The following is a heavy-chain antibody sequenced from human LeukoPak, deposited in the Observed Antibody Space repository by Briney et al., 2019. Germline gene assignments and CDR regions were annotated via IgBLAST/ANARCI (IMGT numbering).Heavy chain of an antibody. V-gene: IGHV4-39*01. CDR3: ASLGSRGYSYARDYYYYMDV. CDR1: GGSISSSSYY. D-gene: IGHD5-18*01. CDR2: IYYSGST. Sequence: SETLSLTCTVSGGSISSSSYYWGWIRQPPGKGLEWIGSIYYSGSTYYNPSLKSRVTISVDTSKNQFLLKLSSVTAADTAVYYCASLGSRGYSYARDYYYYMDVWGKGTTVTVSS. J-gene: IGHJ6*03.